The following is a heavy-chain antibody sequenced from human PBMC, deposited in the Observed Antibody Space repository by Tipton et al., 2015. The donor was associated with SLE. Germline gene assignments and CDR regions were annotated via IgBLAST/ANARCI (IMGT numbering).Heavy chain of an antibody. J-gene: IGHJ4*01. V-gene: IGHV5-51*03. CDR2: IYPGDSDT. Sequence: VQLVQSGAEVKKPRESLKISCKGSGYSFTSYWIGWVRQMPGKGLEWMGIIYPGDSDTRYSPSFQGQVTISVDKSINTAYLQWRSLKASDTSMYYCARPRRHYYDGSGYYYVDYWGHGTLVTVSS. D-gene: IGHD3-22*01. CDR1: GYSFTSYW. CDR3: ARPRRHYYDGSGYYYVDY.